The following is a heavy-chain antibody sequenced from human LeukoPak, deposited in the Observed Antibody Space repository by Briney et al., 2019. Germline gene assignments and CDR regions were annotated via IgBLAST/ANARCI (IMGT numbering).Heavy chain of an antibody. Sequence: SETLSLTCTVSGGSISSSSYHWSWIRQPPGKGLEWIGYIYYSGSTNYNPSLKSRVTISVDTSKNQFSLKLSSVTAADTAVYYCARLTGYGVGAIHYYYGMDVWGQGTTVTVSS. V-gene: IGHV4-61*05. CDR1: GGSISSSSYH. J-gene: IGHJ6*02. D-gene: IGHD1-26*01. CDR3: ARLTGYGVGAIHYYYGMDV. CDR2: IYYSGST.